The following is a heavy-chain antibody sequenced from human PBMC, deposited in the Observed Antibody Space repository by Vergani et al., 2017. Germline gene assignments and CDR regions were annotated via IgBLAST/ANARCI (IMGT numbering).Heavy chain of an antibody. D-gene: IGHD3-9*01. Sequence: QVQLQESGPGLVKPSETLSLTCAVSGFSIDNGYYWDWIRQPPGKGLEWIGSIYRTGRTHFNPSLKSRVTISVDTSNNHFSLRLNSLNAADTAVYYFASRSGSVYDIFSGTQYFFDFWGQGTLVTVSS. CDR2: IYRTGRT. J-gene: IGHJ4*02. CDR1: GFSIDNGYY. V-gene: IGHV4-38-2*01. CDR3: ASRSGSVYDIFSGTQYFFDF.